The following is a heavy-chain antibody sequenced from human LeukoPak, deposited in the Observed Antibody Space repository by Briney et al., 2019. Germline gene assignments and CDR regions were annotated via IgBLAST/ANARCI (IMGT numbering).Heavy chain of an antibody. CDR1: GGSHSSHY. Sequence: PSHTLSLTCTVSGGSHSSHYSSWIRQPPAKALEGRGYIYYSGSTKYSPSLKSRVSISVDTSKHPFSLKLSSVTAADTAVYYCASLYGSGSPVFDYWGQGTLVTVSS. CDR3: ASLYGSGSPVFDY. V-gene: IGHV4-59*08. D-gene: IGHD3-10*01. J-gene: IGHJ4*02. CDR2: IYYSGST.